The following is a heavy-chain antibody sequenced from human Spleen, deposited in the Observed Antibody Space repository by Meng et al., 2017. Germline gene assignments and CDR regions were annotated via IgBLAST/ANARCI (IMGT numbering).Heavy chain of an antibody. Sequence: VQLQQWGAGLLKTSETLSLTGAVYGGSFSGYYWSWIRQPPGKGLEWIGEINHSGSTNYNPSLKSRVTISVDTSKNQFSLKLSSVTAADTAVYYCARGRSDAIGDYWGQGTLVTVSS. J-gene: IGHJ4*02. CDR2: INHSGST. D-gene: IGHD2-21*01. CDR3: ARGRSDAIGDY. V-gene: IGHV4-34*01. CDR1: GGSFSGYY.